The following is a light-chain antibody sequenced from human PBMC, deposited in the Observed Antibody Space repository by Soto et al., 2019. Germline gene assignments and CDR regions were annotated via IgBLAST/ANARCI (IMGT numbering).Light chain of an antibody. V-gene: IGKV2-28*01. CDR3: MQALQTAFT. CDR2: LGS. Sequence: DIVMTQSPLSLPVTPGEPASISCRSSQSLLHSNGYNYLDWYLQKPGQSPQLLIYLGSNRASGVPDRFSGSGSGTDFTLKISRVVAEDVGVYYCMQALQTAFTFGPGTKVDIK. J-gene: IGKJ3*01. CDR1: QSLLHSNGYNY.